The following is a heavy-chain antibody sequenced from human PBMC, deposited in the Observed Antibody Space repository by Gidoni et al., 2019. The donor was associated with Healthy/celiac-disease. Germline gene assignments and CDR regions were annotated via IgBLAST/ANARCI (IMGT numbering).Heavy chain of an antibody. CDR2: ISSSSSTI. V-gene: IGHV3-48*02. J-gene: IGHJ4*02. D-gene: IGHD3-3*01. CDR3: ARGEQKITIFGVVITPFDY. Sequence: EVQLLESGGGLVQPGGSLRLSCEASGFTFSSYSMHWVRQAPGKGLEWVSYISSSSSTIYYADSVKGRFTISRDNAKNSLYLQMNSLRDEDTAVYYCARGEQKITIFGVVITPFDYWGQGTLVTVSS. CDR1: GFTFSSYS.